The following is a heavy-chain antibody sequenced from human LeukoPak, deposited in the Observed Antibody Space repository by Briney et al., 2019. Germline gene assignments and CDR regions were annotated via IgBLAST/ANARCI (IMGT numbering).Heavy chain of an antibody. CDR1: GFTFSSYA. CDR3: ARDLPGFDY. V-gene: IGHV3-30-3*01. Sequence: GGSLRLSCAASGFTFSSYAMHWVRQAPGKGLEWVAVISYDGSNKYYADSVKGRFTIPRDNSKNTLYLQMNSLRAEDTAVYYCARDLPGFDYWGQGTLVTVSS. J-gene: IGHJ4*02. CDR2: ISYDGSNK.